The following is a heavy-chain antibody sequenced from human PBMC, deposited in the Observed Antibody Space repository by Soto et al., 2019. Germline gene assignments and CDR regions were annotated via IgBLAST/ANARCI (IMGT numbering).Heavy chain of an antibody. D-gene: IGHD2-21*02. CDR3: HGADGYGVDV. Sequence: QMHLQESGPGLVKPSETLSLTCSVSGSSLSRHYWSWIRLPPGGGLEWIGFMDYSGRTNYNPSFTSRITMSVDTSKNQFSLKLDLVTAADTALYYCHGADGYGVDVWGQGTTVIVSS. J-gene: IGHJ6*02. V-gene: IGHV4-59*03. CDR2: MDYSGRT. CDR1: GSSLSRHY.